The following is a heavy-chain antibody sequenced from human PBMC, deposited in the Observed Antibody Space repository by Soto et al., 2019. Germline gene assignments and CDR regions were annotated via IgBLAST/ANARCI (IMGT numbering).Heavy chain of an antibody. D-gene: IGHD2-2*01. CDR2: INHSGST. J-gene: IGHJ6*03. CDR3: ARGRIVVVPAAMGRGYYYMDV. V-gene: IGHV4-34*01. Sequence: SETLSLACAVYGGSFSGYYWSWIRQPPGQGLEWIGEINHSGSTNYNPSLKSRVTISVDTSKNQFSLKLSSVTAADTAVYYCARGRIVVVPAAMGRGYYYMDVWGKGTTVT. CDR1: GGSFSGYY.